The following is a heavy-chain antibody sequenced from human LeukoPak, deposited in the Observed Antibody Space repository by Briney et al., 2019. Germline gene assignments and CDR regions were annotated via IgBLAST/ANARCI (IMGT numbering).Heavy chain of an antibody. J-gene: IGHJ3*02. D-gene: IGHD1-26*01. Sequence: PGGSLRLSCAASGFTFSSYSMNWVRQAPGKGLEWVSSISSSSSYIYYADSVKGRFTISRDNSKNTVYLQMNSLRVEDTAVYYCARELREHGAFDIWGQGTMVTVSS. CDR3: ARELREHGAFDI. CDR1: GFTFSSYS. CDR2: ISSSSSYI. V-gene: IGHV3-21*04.